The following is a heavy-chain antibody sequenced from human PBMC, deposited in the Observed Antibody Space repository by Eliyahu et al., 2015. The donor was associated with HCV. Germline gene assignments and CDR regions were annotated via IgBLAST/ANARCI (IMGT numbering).Heavy chain of an antibody. V-gene: IGHV1-46*03. CDR1: GYTFTSYY. J-gene: IGHJ4*02. CDR3: ARDVRGGDWIRPNFFDY. D-gene: IGHD2-21*02. Sequence: QVQLVQSGPEVKKPGASVKVSCKASGYTFTSYYIHWVRQAPGQGLEWMGIINPSGGSTTYVQKFQGRVTMTRDTSTRTLYMELSSLRSDDTAVYYCARDVRGGDWIRPNFFDYWGQGTLVTVSA. CDR2: INPSGGST.